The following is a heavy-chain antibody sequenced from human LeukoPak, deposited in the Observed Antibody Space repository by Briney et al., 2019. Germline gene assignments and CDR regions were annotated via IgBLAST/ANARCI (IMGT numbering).Heavy chain of an antibody. D-gene: IGHD3-10*01. Sequence: GRSPRLSCTASGFTFGDYAMSWVRQAPGKGLEWVGFIRSKAYGGTTEYAASVKGRFTVSRDDSKSIAYLQMNSLKTEDTAVYYCTRLRPNYGSFDYWGQGTLVTVSS. CDR3: TRLRPNYGSFDY. V-gene: IGHV3-49*04. J-gene: IGHJ4*02. CDR2: IRSKAYGGTT. CDR1: GFTFGDYA.